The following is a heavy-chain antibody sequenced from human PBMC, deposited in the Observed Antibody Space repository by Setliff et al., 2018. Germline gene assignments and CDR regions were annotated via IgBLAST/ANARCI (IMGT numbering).Heavy chain of an antibody. Sequence: SETLSLTCTVSGGSISSYYWSWIRQPPGKGLEWIGYIHNSGSTNYNPSLKSRVTISVDTSRNQISLTLSSVTAADTAVYYCSRPRGGDYAFDIWGQGTMVTVSS. V-gene: IGHV4-59*01. CDR3: SRPRGGDYAFDI. CDR1: GGSISSYY. CDR2: IHNSGST. D-gene: IGHD4-17*01. J-gene: IGHJ3*02.